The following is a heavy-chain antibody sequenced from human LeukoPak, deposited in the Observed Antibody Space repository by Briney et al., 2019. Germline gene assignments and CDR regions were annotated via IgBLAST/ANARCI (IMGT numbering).Heavy chain of an antibody. Sequence: ASVKVSCKASGYTFTSYYMHWVRQAPGQGLEWMGIINPSGGSTSYAQKFQGRVTMTRDTSTSTVYMELSSLRSEDTAVYYCARDPRYCSSTSCPPPPFDYWGQGTLVTVSS. CDR2: INPSGGST. CDR3: ARDPRYCSSTSCPPPPFDY. CDR1: GYTFTSYY. J-gene: IGHJ4*02. D-gene: IGHD2-2*01. V-gene: IGHV1-46*01.